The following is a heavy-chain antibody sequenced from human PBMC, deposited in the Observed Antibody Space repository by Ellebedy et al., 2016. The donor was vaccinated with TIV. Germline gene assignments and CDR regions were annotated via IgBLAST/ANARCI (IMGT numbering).Heavy chain of an antibody. D-gene: IGHD3-3*01. CDR3: ARFYDFWSGGFDY. Sequence: SETLSLTXTVSGGSISSGDYYWSWIRQPPGKGLAWIGYIYYSGSTYYNPSLKSRVTISVDTSKNQFSLKLSSVTAADTAVYYCARFYDFWSGGFDYWGQGTLVTVSS. CDR2: IYYSGST. CDR1: GGSISSGDYY. J-gene: IGHJ4*02. V-gene: IGHV4-30-4*01.